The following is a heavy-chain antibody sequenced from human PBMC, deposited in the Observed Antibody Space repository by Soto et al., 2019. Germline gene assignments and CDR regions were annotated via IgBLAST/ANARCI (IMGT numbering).Heavy chain of an antibody. V-gene: IGHV4-4*07. D-gene: IGHD3-16*02. CDR1: GGSISSYY. CDR2: IYTSGST. J-gene: IGHJ4*02. Sequence: TSETLSLTCTVSGGSISSYYWSWIRQPAGKGLEWIGRIYTSGSTNYNPSLKSRVTMSVDTSKNQFSLKLSSVTAADTAVYYCVRNSVWGSYRYLDYWGQGTLVTVSS. CDR3: VRNSVWGSYRYLDY.